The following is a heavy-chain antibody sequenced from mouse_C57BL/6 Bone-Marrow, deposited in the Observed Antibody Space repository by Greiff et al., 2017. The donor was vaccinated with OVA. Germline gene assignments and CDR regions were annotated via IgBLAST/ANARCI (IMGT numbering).Heavy chain of an antibody. CDR1: GFNIKDDY. J-gene: IGHJ4*01. V-gene: IGHV14-4*01. CDR2: IDPENGDT. CDR3: TTGYPRVDDMDY. Sequence: VQLQQSGAELVRPGASVKLSCTASGFNIKDDYMHWVKQRPEQGLEWIGWIDPENGDTEYASKFQGKATITADTSSNTAYLQLSSLTSEDTAVYYCTTGYPRVDDMDYWGQGTSVTVSS.